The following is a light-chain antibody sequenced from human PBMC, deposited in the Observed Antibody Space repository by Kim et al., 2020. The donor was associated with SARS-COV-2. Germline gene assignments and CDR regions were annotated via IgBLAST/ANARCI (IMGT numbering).Light chain of an antibody. V-gene: IGKV3-11*01. J-gene: IGKJ5*01. CDR2: DAS. Sequence: SLCPGESPTRSCRASNSVSSFLAWYQHEPGQAPRLLIDDASRRATGIPARFSGSGSGTDFTLTIRGLEHAECAVYYCQQRVNWITFGQGTRLEIK. CDR1: NSVSSF. CDR3: QQRVNWIT.